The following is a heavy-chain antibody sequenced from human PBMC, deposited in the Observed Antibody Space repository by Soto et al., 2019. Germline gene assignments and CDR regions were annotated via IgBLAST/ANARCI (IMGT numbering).Heavy chain of an antibody. CDR2: ISGSGGST. D-gene: IGHD3-9*01. Sequence: GGSLRLSCAASGFTFSSYAMSWVRQAPGKGLEWVSAISGSGGSTYYADSVKGRFTISRDNSKNTLYLQMNSLRAEDTAVYYCAKAPSAMDDWLLYFDYWGQGTLVTVSS. CDR1: GFTFSSYA. CDR3: AKAPSAMDDWLLYFDY. J-gene: IGHJ4*02. V-gene: IGHV3-23*01.